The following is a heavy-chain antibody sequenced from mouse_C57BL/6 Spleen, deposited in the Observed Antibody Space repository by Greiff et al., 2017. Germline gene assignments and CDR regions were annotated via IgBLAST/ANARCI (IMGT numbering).Heavy chain of an antibody. Sequence: EVQGVAPGAELVRPGASVKLSCTASGFNIQNYYMHWVKQRPEQGLEWIGRIDPEDGDTAYAPKFQGKATMTADTSSNTAYLQLSSLTSEDTAVYYYTRGNSRYAMDYWGQGTSVTVSS. J-gene: IGHJ4*01. V-gene: IGHV14-1*01. D-gene: IGHD2-1*01. CDR3: TRGNSRYAMDY. CDR2: IDPEDGDT. CDR1: GFNIQNYY.